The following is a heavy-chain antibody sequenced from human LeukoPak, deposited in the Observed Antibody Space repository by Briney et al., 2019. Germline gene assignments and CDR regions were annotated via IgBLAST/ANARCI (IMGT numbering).Heavy chain of an antibody. Sequence: SETLSLTCTVSGGSISSGSYYWSWIRQPAGKGLEWIGRIYTSGSTNYNPSLKSRVTISVDTSKNQFSLKLSSVTAADTAVYYCARLASYYDSSGQDHDYWGQGTLVTVSS. CDR1: GGSISSGSYY. D-gene: IGHD3-22*01. CDR2: IYTSGST. J-gene: IGHJ4*02. CDR3: ARLASYYDSSGQDHDY. V-gene: IGHV4-61*02.